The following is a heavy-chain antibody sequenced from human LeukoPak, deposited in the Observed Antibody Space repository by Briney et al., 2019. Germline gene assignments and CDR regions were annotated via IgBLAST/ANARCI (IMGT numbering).Heavy chain of an antibody. J-gene: IGHJ5*02. D-gene: IGHD3-3*01. Sequence: PGGSLRLSCAASGFTFSSYSMNWVRQAPGKGLEWVSSISSSSSYIYYADSVKGRFTISRDNAKNSLYLQMNSLRAEDTAVYYCARDLTYYDFWSGYPFRQNWFDPWGQGTLVTVSS. CDR1: GFTFSSYS. CDR2: ISSSSSYI. V-gene: IGHV3-21*01. CDR3: ARDLTYYDFWSGYPFRQNWFDP.